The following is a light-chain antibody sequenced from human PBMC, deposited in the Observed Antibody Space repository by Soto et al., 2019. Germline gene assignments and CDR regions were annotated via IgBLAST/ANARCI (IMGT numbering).Light chain of an antibody. Sequence: QSVLTQPASVSGSPGQSITIVCTGTSXDVGEYNYVSWYQQHPGKAPKVMIYEVSNRPSGVSNRFSGSKSGNTASLTISRLQAEDEADYDCSSYTSSSTNVFGTGTKVTVL. CDR1: SXDVGEYNY. J-gene: IGLJ1*01. CDR2: EVS. CDR3: SSYTSSSTNV. V-gene: IGLV2-14*01.